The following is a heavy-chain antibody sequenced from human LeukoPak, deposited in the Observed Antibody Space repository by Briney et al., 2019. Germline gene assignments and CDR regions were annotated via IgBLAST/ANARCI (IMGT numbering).Heavy chain of an antibody. CDR3: AKDRGLTGDLRGFDY. Sequence: GGSLRLSCAASGFTFSSYGMHWVRQAPGKGLEWVAFIRYDGSNKYCADSVKGRFTISRDNSKNTLYLQMNSLRAEDTAVYYCAKDRGLTGDLRGFDYWGQGTLVTV. CDR2: IRYDGSNK. CDR1: GFTFSSYG. J-gene: IGHJ4*02. D-gene: IGHD7-27*01. V-gene: IGHV3-30*02.